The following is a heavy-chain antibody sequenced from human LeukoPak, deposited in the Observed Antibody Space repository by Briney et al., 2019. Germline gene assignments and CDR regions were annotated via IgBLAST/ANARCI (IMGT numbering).Heavy chain of an antibody. J-gene: IGHJ5*02. CDR1: GLIVNSYA. V-gene: IGHV3-66*02. D-gene: IGHD3-10*01. Sequence: GGSLTLSCAASGLIVNSYAMSWVRQAPGKGLAWVSLIYIDGVTQYADSVKDRLTISRDNTKNTLYLQMNSLRDEDTAVYFCARDRAEGKTWVEFDPWGQGTLVTVSS. CDR3: ARDRAEGKTWVEFDP. CDR2: IYIDGVT.